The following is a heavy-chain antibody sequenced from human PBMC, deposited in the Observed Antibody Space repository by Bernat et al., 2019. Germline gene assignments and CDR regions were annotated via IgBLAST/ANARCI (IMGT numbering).Heavy chain of an antibody. V-gene: IGHV3-30*18. J-gene: IGHJ6*03. Sequence: QVQLVESGGGVVQPGRSLRLSCAASGFTFSNYGMHWVRQAPGKGLEWVALISYDGSNKYYADSVKGRFTISRDNSKNTLYLQMNSLRAEDTAVYYCAKDLSGYYTYYYYMDVWGKGTTVTVS. CDR1: GFTFSNYG. D-gene: IGHD3-3*01. CDR2: ISYDGSNK. CDR3: AKDLSGYYTYYYYMDV.